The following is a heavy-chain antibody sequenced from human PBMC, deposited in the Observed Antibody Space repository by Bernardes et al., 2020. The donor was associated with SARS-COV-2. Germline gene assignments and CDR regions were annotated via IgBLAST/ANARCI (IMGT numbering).Heavy chain of an antibody. CDR2: ISSSSSYI. J-gene: IGHJ5*02. CDR1: GFPFSSYS. Sequence: GGSLRLSCAASGFPFSSYSMNWVRQAPGKGLEWVSSISSSSSYIYYADSVKGRFTISRDNAKNSLYLQMNSLRAEDTAVYYCARGLYCSGGSCYSRDNWFDPWGQGTLVTVSS. V-gene: IGHV3-21*01. CDR3: ARGLYCSGGSCYSRDNWFDP. D-gene: IGHD2-15*01.